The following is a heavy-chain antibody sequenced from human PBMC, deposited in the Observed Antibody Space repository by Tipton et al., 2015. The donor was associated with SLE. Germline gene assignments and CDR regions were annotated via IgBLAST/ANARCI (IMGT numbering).Heavy chain of an antibody. V-gene: IGHV3-48*04. CDR1: GFTFSSYW. D-gene: IGHD5-18*01. J-gene: IGHJ3*02. CDR2: ISTTSNAI. CDR3: ARPTAGYIYGDAFDI. Sequence: SLRLSCAASGFTFSSYWMHWVRQAPGKGLEWISYISTTSNAIYYADSVKGRFTISRDNVKNSLYLQMNSLRAEDTAVYYCARPTAGYIYGDAFDIWGQGTLVTVSS.